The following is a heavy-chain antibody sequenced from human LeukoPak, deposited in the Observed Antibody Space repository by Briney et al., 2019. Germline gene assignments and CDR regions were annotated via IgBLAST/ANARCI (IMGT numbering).Heavy chain of an antibody. J-gene: IGHJ5*02. D-gene: IGHD6-13*01. CDR2: INHSGST. V-gene: IGHV4-34*01. CDR3: ARGRRSSRRYWFDP. Sequence: NPSETLSLTCAVYGGSFSGYYWSWIRQPPGKGLEWIGEINHSGSTNYNPSLKSRVTISVDTSKNQFSLKLSSVTAADTAVYYCARGRRSSRRYWFDPWGQGTLVTVSS. CDR1: GGSFSGYY.